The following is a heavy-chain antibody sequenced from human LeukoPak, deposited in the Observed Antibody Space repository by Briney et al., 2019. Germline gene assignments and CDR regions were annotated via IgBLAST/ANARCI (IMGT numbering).Heavy chain of an antibody. CDR2: IYSSGST. CDR3: ARVPGEYYFDY. CDR1: GGSISSYY. V-gene: IGHV4-59*08. Sequence: SETLSLTCTVSGGSISSYYWSWIRQPPGKGLEWIAYIYSSGSTSYNPSLKSRVTISIDTSKNQFSLKLSSVTAADTAVYYCARVPGEYYFDYWGQGTLVTVSS. D-gene: IGHD3-10*01. J-gene: IGHJ4*02.